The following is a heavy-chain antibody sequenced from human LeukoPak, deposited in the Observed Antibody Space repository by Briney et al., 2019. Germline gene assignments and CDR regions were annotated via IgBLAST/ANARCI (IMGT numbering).Heavy chain of an antibody. V-gene: IGHV3-30*18. J-gene: IGHJ6*02. CDR3: AKQKIHIAARPAYYYYGMDV. CDR1: GFTFSSYG. CDR2: ISYDGSNK. Sequence: PGRSLRLSCAASGFTFSSYGMHWVRQAPGKGLEWVAVISYDGSNKYCADSVKGRFTISRDNSKNTLYLQMNSLRAEDTAVYYCAKQKIHIAARPAYYYYGMDVWGRGTTVTVSS. D-gene: IGHD6-6*01.